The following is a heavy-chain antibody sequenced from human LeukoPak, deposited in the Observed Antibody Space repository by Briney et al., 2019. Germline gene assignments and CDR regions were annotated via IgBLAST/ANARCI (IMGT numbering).Heavy chain of an antibody. V-gene: IGHV1-18*01. CDR2: ISAYNGNT. J-gene: IGHJ4*02. CDR1: GYTFTSYG. D-gene: IGHD4-23*01. Sequence: ASVKVSCKASGYTFTSYGISWVRQAPGQGLEWMGWISAYNGNTNYAQKLQGRVTMTTATSTSTAYMELRSLRSDDTAVYYCARDSSTPMTTVVPFDYWGQGTLVTVSS. CDR3: ARDSSTPMTTVVPFDY.